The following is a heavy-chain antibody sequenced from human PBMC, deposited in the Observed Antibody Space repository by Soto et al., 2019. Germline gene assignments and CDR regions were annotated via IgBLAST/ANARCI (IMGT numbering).Heavy chain of an antibody. V-gene: IGHV5-51*01. Sequence: GESLKISCKGSGYSFTSYWIGWVRQMPGKGLEWMGIIYPGDSDTRYSPSFQGQVTISADKSISTAYLQWSSLKASDTAMYYCARAPIAVAGTGYYYYMDVWGKGTTVTVSS. J-gene: IGHJ6*03. CDR2: IYPGDSDT. D-gene: IGHD6-19*01. CDR1: GYSFTSYW. CDR3: ARAPIAVAGTGYYYYMDV.